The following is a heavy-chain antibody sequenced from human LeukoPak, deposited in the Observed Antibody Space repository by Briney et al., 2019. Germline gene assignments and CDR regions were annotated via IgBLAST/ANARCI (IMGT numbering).Heavy chain of an antibody. Sequence: SETLSLTCTVSGGSISSSSYYWGWIRQPPGKGLEWIGSIYYSGSTYYNPSLKSRVTISVDTSKNQFSLKLSSVTAADTAVYYCAGSGYSGYDLNYWGQGTLVTVSS. V-gene: IGHV4-39*01. CDR1: GGSISSSSYY. CDR2: IYYSGST. D-gene: IGHD5-12*01. J-gene: IGHJ4*02. CDR3: AGSGYSGYDLNY.